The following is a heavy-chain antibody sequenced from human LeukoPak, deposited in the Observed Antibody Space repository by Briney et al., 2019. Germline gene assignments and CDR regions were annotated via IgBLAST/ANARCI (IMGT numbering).Heavy chain of an antibody. CDR3: ARPKYYDFWSGSGWFDP. CDR1: GFTVSSNY. J-gene: IGHJ5*02. CDR2: IYSGGST. Sequence: GGSLRLSCAASGFTVSSNYMSWVRQAPGKGLEWVSVIYSGGSTYYADSVKGRFTISRDNSKNTLYLQMNSLRAEDTAVYYCARPKYYDFWSGSGWFDPWGQGTLVTVSS. D-gene: IGHD3-3*01. V-gene: IGHV3-53*01.